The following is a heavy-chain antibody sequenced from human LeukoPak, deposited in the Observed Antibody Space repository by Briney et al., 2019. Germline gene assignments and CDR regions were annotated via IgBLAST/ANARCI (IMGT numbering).Heavy chain of an antibody. J-gene: IGHJ4*02. D-gene: IGHD1-26*01. CDR2: IYNSGTT. Sequence: MPSETLSLTCTVSGGSISSGGYYWTWIRQYPGKGLEWIGYIYNSGTTYYNPSLQSRVTLSGDTSKNQFSLKLSSVTAADTAVYYCARTAGWSFGFDYWGQGTLVTVSS. CDR3: ARTAGWSFGFDY. V-gene: IGHV4-31*03. CDR1: GGSISSGGYY.